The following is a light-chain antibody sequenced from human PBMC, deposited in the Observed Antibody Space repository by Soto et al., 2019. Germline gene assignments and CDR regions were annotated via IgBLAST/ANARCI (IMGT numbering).Light chain of an antibody. CDR3: SSHTTTKTWV. CDR1: SSDVGAYNY. J-gene: IGLJ3*02. V-gene: IGLV2-14*01. Sequence: QSALTQPASVSGSPGQSITISCTGTSSDVGAYNYVSWYQQHPGKTPRLIIFEVSYRPSGVSDRFSASKSGNTASLTISGLQAEDEADYYCSSHTTTKTWVFGGGTQLTVL. CDR2: EVS.